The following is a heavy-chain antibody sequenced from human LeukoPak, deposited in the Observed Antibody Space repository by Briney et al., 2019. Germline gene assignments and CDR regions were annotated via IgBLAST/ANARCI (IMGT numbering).Heavy chain of an antibody. J-gene: IGHJ1*01. CDR2: ISSSSSYI. Sequence: GRSLRLSCAASGFTFSSYSMNWVRQAPGKGLEWVSSISSSSSYIYYADSVKGRFTISRDNAKNSLYLQMNSLRAEDTAVYYCATYYYDSSGYNEYFQHWGQGTLVTVSS. CDR1: GFTFSSYS. D-gene: IGHD3-22*01. CDR3: ATYYYDSSGYNEYFQH. V-gene: IGHV3-21*01.